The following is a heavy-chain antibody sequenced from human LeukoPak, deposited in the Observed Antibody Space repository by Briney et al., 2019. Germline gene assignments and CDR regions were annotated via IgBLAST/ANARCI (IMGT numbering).Heavy chain of an antibody. V-gene: IGHV3-53*01. CDR3: ARVNSQFGAFDI. J-gene: IGHJ3*02. CDR2: IYSGGST. D-gene: IGHD3-16*01. CDR1: GFTFSSYA. Sequence: GGSLRLSCAASGFTFSSYAMSWVRQAPGKGLEWVSVIYSGGSTYYADSVKGRFTISRDNSKNTLYLQMNSLRAEDTAVYYCARVNSQFGAFDIWGQGTMVTVSS.